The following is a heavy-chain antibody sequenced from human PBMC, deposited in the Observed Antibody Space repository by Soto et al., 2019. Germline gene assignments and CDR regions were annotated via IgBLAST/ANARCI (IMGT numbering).Heavy chain of an antibody. CDR1: GFTFSSYA. Sequence: QVQLVESGGGVVQPGRSLRLSCAASGFTFSSYAMHWVRQAPGKGLEWVAVISYDGSNKYYADSVKGRFTISRDNSKNXRXXQMNSLRAEDTAVYYCATEAGGSSSPTRPAEYFQHWGQGTLVTVSP. J-gene: IGHJ1*01. CDR3: ATEAGGSSSPTRPAEYFQH. CDR2: ISYDGSNK. D-gene: IGHD6-6*01. V-gene: IGHV3-30-3*01.